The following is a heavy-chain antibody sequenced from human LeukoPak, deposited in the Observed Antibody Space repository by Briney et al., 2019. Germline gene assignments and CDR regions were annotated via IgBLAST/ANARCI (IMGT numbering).Heavy chain of an antibody. V-gene: IGHV4-34*01. J-gene: IGHJ5*02. Sequence: SETLSLTCAVYGGSFSGYYWSWIRQPPGKGLEWIGEINHSGSTNYNPSLKSRVTISVDTSKNQFSLKLSSVTAADTAVYYCARGITMIVVVTYNWFDPWGQGTLVTVSP. D-gene: IGHD3-22*01. CDR3: ARGITMIVVVTYNWFDP. CDR1: GGSFSGYY. CDR2: INHSGST.